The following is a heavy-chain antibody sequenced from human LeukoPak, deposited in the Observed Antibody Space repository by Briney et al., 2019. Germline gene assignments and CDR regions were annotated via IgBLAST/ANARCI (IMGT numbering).Heavy chain of an antibody. Sequence: PGGSLRLSCAASGFTFSSYGMHWVRQAPGKGLEWVAVIWYDGSNKYYADSVKGRFTISRDNSKNTLYLQMNSLRAEDTAVYYCAKLNYYGSGSNDYWGQGTLVTVSS. CDR1: GFTFSSYG. V-gene: IGHV3-30*02. CDR2: IWYDGSNK. CDR3: AKLNYYGSGSNDY. J-gene: IGHJ4*02. D-gene: IGHD3-10*01.